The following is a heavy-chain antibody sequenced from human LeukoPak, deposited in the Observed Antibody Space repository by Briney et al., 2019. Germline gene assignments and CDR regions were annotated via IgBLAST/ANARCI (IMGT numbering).Heavy chain of an antibody. CDR2: INSDGSTI. CDR3: AELGITMIGGV. J-gene: IGHJ6*04. CDR1: GVTFSSSW. D-gene: IGHD3-10*02. Sequence: GGSLRLSCAASGVTFSSSWMHWVRQAPGKGLLWVSDINSDGSTISYADSVKGRFTISRDNAKNSLYLQMNSLRAEDTAVYYCAELGITMIGGVWGKGTTVTISS. V-gene: IGHV3-74*01.